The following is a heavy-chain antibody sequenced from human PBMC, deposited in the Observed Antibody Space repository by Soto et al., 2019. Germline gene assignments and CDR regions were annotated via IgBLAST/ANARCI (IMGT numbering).Heavy chain of an antibody. CDR1: GGDFSNYA. CDR2: IIPIFRTA. Sequence: SSVKVSCKASGGDFSNYAISWVRQAPGQGPEWMGGIIPIFRTATYAQKFQGRVTITADDSTRTAYMELSGLTSEDTAVYYCAKSHITIFGGPGPSDYWGQGTLVTVSS. D-gene: IGHD3-3*01. V-gene: IGHV1-69*13. CDR3: AKSHITIFGGPGPSDY. J-gene: IGHJ4*02.